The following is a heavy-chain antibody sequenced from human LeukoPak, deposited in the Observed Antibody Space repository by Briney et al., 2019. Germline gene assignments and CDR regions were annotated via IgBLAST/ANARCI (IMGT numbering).Heavy chain of an antibody. D-gene: IGHD2-2*01. Sequence: GGSLRLSCAASGFTFSNAWMSWVRQAPGKGLEWVGRIKSKTDGGTTEYAAPGKGRFTISRDDLKNTQYLDMNSMRTEDTAVYYCTTAGPAYCSSTSCSLDYWGQGTLVTVSS. CDR3: TTAGPAYCSSTSCSLDY. J-gene: IGHJ4*02. CDR1: GFTFSNAW. V-gene: IGHV3-15*01. CDR2: IKSKTDGGTT.